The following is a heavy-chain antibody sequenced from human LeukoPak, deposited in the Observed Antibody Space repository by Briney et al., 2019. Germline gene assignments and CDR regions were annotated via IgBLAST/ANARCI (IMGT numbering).Heavy chain of an antibody. J-gene: IGHJ4*02. CDR1: GFTLSSYG. V-gene: IGHV3-30-3*01. Sequence: GRSLRLSCAASGFTLSSYGLHWFRQAPGKGLEWVAVISSDGSSKSYADSVKGRFTSSRDNSKNTLYLQMNSLRAEDMAVYYCARDLSGYYSADYWGQGTLVTVSS. D-gene: IGHD3-3*01. CDR3: ARDLSGYYSADY. CDR2: ISSDGSSK.